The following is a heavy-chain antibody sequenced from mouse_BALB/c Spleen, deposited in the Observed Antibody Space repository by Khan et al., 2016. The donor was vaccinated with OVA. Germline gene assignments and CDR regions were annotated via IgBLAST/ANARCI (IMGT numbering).Heavy chain of an antibody. CDR2: ISSGSSSI. V-gene: IGHV5-17*02. J-gene: IGHJ2*01. CDR3: ARDSNFDY. CDR1: GFTFSRFG. Sequence: EVELVESGGGLVQPGGSRKLSCAASGFTFSRFGMHWVRQAPEKGLEWVAYISSGSSSIYYADTVKGRFTISRDTPKNTLFLQLTSLRSEDTAMYYGARDSNFDYWGQGTTLTVSS.